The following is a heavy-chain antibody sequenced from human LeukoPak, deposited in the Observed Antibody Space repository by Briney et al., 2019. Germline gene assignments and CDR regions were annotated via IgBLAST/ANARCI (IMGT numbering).Heavy chain of an antibody. V-gene: IGHV3-48*03. D-gene: IGHD5-24*01. CDR3: ARDRGWLQFFDY. CDR2: ISSSCSNI. Sequence: GGSLRLSCAASGFTFSSYEMNWVRQAPGKGREWVSYISSSCSNIYYADSVKGRFTISRDNAKHSLYLQMNRPRADDTAVYYCARDRGWLQFFDYWGQRTLVTVSS. J-gene: IGHJ4*02. CDR1: GFTFSSYE.